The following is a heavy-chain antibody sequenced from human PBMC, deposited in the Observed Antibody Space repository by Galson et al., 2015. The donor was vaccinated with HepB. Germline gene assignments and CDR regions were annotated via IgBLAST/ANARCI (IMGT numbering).Heavy chain of an antibody. CDR1: GFTFSSYG. Sequence: SLRLSCAASGFTFSSYGMHWVRQAPGKGLEWVAVIWYDGSNKYYADSVKGRFTISRDNSKNTLYLQMNSLRAEDTAVYYCARGSRIFGVVIQYGMDVWGQGTTVTVSS. J-gene: IGHJ6*02. CDR2: IWYDGSNK. V-gene: IGHV3-33*01. CDR3: ARGSRIFGVVIQYGMDV. D-gene: IGHD3-3*01.